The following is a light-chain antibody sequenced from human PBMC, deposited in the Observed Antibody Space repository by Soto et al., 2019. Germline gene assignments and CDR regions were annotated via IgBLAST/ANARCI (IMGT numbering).Light chain of an antibody. CDR3: ASWDDSLNAFYV. Sequence: QSVLTQPPSASGAAGQGVTISCSGRSSNIGSNYVYWYQQLPGTAPKLLMYRNNQRPSGVPDRFSGSKSGTSASLAISGLRSEDEADYYCASWDDSLNAFYVFGTGTKVTVL. V-gene: IGLV1-47*01. J-gene: IGLJ1*01. CDR2: RNN. CDR1: SSNIGSNY.